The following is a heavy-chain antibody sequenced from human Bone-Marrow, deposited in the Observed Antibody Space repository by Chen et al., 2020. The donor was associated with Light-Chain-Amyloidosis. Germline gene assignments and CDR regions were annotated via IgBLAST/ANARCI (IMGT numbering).Heavy chain of an antibody. J-gene: IGHJ4*02. V-gene: IGHV3-9*01. CDR3: TQDGVPGGADF. CDR1: GFTYKKWA. Sequence: EVQMVESGGGLVQPGRFLRLSCVTSGFTYKKWAIHWVRQAPGKGLEWVSGFDYNSGRKDYADSVRGRFTVSSDSSKNSLFLEMNSLRVEDTALYYCTQDGVPGGADFWGPGTMVTVSS. D-gene: IGHD1-1*01. CDR2: FDYNSGRK.